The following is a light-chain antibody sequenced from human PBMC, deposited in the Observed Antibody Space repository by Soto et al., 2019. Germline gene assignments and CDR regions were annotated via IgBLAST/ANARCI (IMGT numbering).Light chain of an antibody. CDR2: GAS. V-gene: IGKV3-15*01. J-gene: IGKJ1*01. CDR3: QQYGYWPRT. CDR1: QSVSSN. Sequence: EIEMTQSPDTLSVSPGERATLSCRASQSVSSNLAWYQQKPGQAPRLIIYGASTRATGVPARFSDSGSGTEFTLTISSLQSEDFAVYYCQQYGYWPRTFGQGTKVEVK.